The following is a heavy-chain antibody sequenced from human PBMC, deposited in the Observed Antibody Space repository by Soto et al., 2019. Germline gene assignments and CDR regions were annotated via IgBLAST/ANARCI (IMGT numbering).Heavy chain of an antibody. Sequence: ASVKVSCKASGYTFTSYVISWVRQAPGQGLEWMGWISAYNGNTNYAQKLQGRVTMTTDTSTSTAYMELRSLRSDDTAVYYCARVEPNYDVWSGLTWFDPWGKATLVPLSS. V-gene: IGHV1-18*01. J-gene: IGHJ5*02. CDR3: ARVEPNYDVWSGLTWFDP. CDR2: ISAYNGNT. CDR1: GYTFTSYV. D-gene: IGHD3-3*01.